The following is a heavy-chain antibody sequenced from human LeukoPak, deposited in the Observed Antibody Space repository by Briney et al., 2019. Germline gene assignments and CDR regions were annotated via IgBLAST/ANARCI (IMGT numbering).Heavy chain of an antibody. D-gene: IGHD3-22*01. CDR2: IHISGYT. CDR3: ARQLGDSTGFLDY. J-gene: IGHJ4*02. Sequence: SETLSLTCTVSGGSIRSDYWTWIRQPAGKGLEWIGRIHISGYTKYNASLKSRVTMSVDESKNQFSLKLSSVTAADTAMYFCARQLGDSTGFLDYWGQGSLVTVAS. V-gene: IGHV4-4*07. CDR1: GGSIRSDY.